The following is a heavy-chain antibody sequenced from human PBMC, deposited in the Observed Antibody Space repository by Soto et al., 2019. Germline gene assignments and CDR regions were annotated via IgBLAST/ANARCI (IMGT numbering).Heavy chain of an antibody. D-gene: IGHD3-9*01. Sequence: GGLLRLSCAASGCNFSDYYMSWIRQAPGKGLEWVSYIGSSSSYTNYADSVKGRFTISRDSAKNSLYLQMNSLRAEDTAVYYCARDADILTGSDAFDIWGQGTMVTVSS. CDR2: IGSSSSYT. J-gene: IGHJ3*02. V-gene: IGHV3-11*05. CDR3: ARDADILTGSDAFDI. CDR1: GCNFSDYY.